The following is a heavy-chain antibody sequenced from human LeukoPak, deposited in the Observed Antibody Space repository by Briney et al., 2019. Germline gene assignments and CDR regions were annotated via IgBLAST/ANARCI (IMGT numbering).Heavy chain of an antibody. J-gene: IGHJ4*02. CDR2: IYYSGST. Sequence: NPSETLSLTCTVSGGSISSSSYYWGWIRQPPGKGLEWIGSIYYSGSTYYNPSLKSRVTISVDTSKNQFSLKLSSVTAADTAVYFCARQLRGEAVAGHLQPFDYWGQGTLVTVSS. CDR3: ARQLRGEAVAGHLQPFDY. D-gene: IGHD6-19*01. V-gene: IGHV4-39*01. CDR1: GGSISSSSYY.